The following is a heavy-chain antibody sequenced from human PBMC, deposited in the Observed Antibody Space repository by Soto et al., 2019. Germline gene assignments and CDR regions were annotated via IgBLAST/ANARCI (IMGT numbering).Heavy chain of an antibody. Sequence: EVPLVESGGGLVQPGGSLKLSCAASGFTFSGSAMHWVRQASGKGLEWFGSIRSKANSYATAYAASATGRFTISRDDPKNTAYLLSNSLNTADAAVDFCTRLAEGTEDNRFDYWGPGPLVTVSS. CDR2: IRSKANSYAT. V-gene: IGHV3-73*01. CDR3: TRLAEGTEDNRFDY. CDR1: GFTFSGSA. J-gene: IGHJ4*02. D-gene: IGHD2-15*01.